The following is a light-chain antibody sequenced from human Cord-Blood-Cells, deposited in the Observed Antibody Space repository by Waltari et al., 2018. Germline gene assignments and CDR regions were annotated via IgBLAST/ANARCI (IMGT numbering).Light chain of an antibody. CDR2: QDS. CDR1: KLGVKY. CDR3: QAWDSSTVV. V-gene: IGLV3-1*01. J-gene: IGLJ2*01. Sequence: SYELTQPPSVSVSPGQTASIPCSGDKLGVKYACWYQQKPGQSPVLVIYQDSKRPQGIPERFSGSNSGNTATLTISGTQAMDEADYYCQAWDSSTVVFGGGTKLTVL.